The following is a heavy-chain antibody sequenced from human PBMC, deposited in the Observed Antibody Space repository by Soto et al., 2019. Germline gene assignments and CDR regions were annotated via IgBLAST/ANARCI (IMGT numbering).Heavy chain of an antibody. CDR2: INPSGGST. J-gene: IGHJ6*02. V-gene: IGHV1-46*01. CDR1: GYTFTSYY. Sequence: GASVKVSCKASGYTFTSYYMHWVRQAPGQGLEWMGIINPSGGSTGYAQKFQGRVTMTRDTSTSTVYMELSSLRSEDTAVYYCARDIVVVPAAIYYYYGMDVWGQGTTVTVSS. D-gene: IGHD2-2*01. CDR3: ARDIVVVPAAIYYYYGMDV.